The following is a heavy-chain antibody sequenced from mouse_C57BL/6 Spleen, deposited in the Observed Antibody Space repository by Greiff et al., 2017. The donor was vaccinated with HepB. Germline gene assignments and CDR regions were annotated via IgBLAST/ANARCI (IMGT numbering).Heavy chain of an antibody. CDR2: INPYNGGT. D-gene: IGHD1-3*01. CDR1: GYTFTDYY. V-gene: IGHV1-19*01. Sequence: EVQLQQSGPVLVKPGASVKMSCKASGYTFTDYYMNWVKQSHGKSLEWIGVINPYNGGTSYNQKFTGKATLTVDKSSSTAYMELNSLTSEDSAVYYCASSKGAMDYWGQGTSVTVSS. CDR3: ASSKGAMDY. J-gene: IGHJ4*01.